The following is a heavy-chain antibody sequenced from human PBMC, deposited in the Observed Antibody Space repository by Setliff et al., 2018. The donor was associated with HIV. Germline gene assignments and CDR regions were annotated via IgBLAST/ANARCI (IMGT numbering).Heavy chain of an antibody. CDR1: GGSISSSSYY. D-gene: IGHD4-17*01. CDR2: LYYRGTT. CDR3: VRDDYGYNGKGFDY. V-gene: IGHV4-39*02. Sequence: PSETLSLTCTVSGGSISSSSYYWGWIRQPPGKGPEWTGSLYYRGTTYYNPSLKSRVTISTGTSNNQFSLTLSSVTAADTAVYYCVRDDYGYNGKGFDYWGPGTLVTVSS. J-gene: IGHJ4*02.